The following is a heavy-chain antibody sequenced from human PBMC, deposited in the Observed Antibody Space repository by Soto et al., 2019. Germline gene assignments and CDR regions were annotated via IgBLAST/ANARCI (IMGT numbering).Heavy chain of an antibody. J-gene: IGHJ5*02. CDR2: INPNSGGT. V-gene: IGHV1-2*04. Sequence: ASVKVSCKASGYTFTGYYMHWVRQAPGQGLEWMGWINPNSGGTNYAQKFQGWVTMTRDTSISTAYMELSRLRSDDTAVYYCARAPMTRGDDWFDPWGQGTLVIVSS. CDR1: GYTFTGYY. CDR3: ARAPMTRGDDWFDP. D-gene: IGHD3-16*01.